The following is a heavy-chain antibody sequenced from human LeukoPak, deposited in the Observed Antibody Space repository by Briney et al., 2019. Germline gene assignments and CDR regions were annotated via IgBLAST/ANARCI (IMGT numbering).Heavy chain of an antibody. CDR1: GYTFTAYY. Sequence: ASVKVSCKASGYTFTAYYLHWVRQAPGQGLEWMGWINPNSGGTNYAQKFQGRVTMTRDTPISTAYMELSRLRSDDTAVYYCARAAAEGYYDILTGYYGTDWFDPWGQGTLVTVSS. J-gene: IGHJ5*02. D-gene: IGHD3-9*01. V-gene: IGHV1-2*02. CDR3: ARAAAEGYYDILTGYYGTDWFDP. CDR2: INPNSGGT.